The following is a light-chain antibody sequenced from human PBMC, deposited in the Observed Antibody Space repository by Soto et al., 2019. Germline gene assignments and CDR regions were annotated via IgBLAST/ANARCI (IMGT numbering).Light chain of an antibody. CDR1: QSVGSN. CDR3: QQYNERPPST. CDR2: GAS. J-gene: IGKJ1*01. V-gene: IGKV3-15*01. Sequence: EIVMTQSPATLSVSPGERATLSCRASQSVGSNVAWYQQKPGQAPRLLIYGASSRATGIPARVSGSGSGTDFTLIISSLPSDDVGVYYCQQYNERPPSTFGQGTKVEIK.